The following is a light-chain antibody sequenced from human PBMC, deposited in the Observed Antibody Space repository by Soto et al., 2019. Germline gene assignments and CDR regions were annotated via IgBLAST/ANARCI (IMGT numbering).Light chain of an antibody. Sequence: IVLTQSLGTLSLSTGERATLSCRASQSVSSSYLAWYQQKPGQAPRLLIYGASSRATGIPDRFSGSGSGTDFTLTISRFEPDNFGDYCCQQDGSSPRTFGQGTKV. J-gene: IGKJ1*01. CDR1: QSVSSSY. CDR3: QQDGSSPRT. V-gene: IGKV3-20*01. CDR2: GAS.